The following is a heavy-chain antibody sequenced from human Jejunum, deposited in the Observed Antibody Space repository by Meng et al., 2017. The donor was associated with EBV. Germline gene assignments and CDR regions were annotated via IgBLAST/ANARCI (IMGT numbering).Heavy chain of an antibody. J-gene: IGHJ4*02. D-gene: IGHD2/OR15-2a*01. CDR3: ARDSQYLARGYFDY. V-gene: IGHV4-4*03. CDR2: IDHSGST. CDR1: GGSINSKNW. Sequence: QVQLQASGPGLVQPPGTLSLTCTVPGGSINSKNWWHWVRQAPGKGLEWIGEIDHSGSTHYNPSLKSRVTISLGTSMNQFSLELTSPTAAYTAVYYCARDSQYLARGYFDYWGQGAMVTVSA.